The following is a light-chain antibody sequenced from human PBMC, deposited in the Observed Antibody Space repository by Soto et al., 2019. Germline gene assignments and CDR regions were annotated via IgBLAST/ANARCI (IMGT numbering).Light chain of an antibody. J-gene: IGKJ5*01. V-gene: IGKV3-20*01. CDR3: QQYGNSPIT. CDR1: QSVSSSY. CDR2: GAS. Sequence: EIVLSHSPGTLSLSPEERATLSCRASQSVSSSYLAWYQQKPGQAPRLLIYGASSRATGIPDRFSGSGSGTDFTLTISRLEPEDFAVYYCQQYGNSPITLGQVTLLEVK.